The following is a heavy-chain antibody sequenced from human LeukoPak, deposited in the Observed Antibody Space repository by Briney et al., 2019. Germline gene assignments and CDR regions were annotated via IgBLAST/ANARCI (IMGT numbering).Heavy chain of an antibody. CDR3: ARIAMVAATQWFDP. CDR1: GGSISSGGYY. CDR2: IYYSGST. D-gene: IGHD2-15*01. Sequence: PSQTLSLTCTVSGGSISSGGYYWSWIRQHPGKGLEWIGYIYYSGSTNYNPSLKSRVTISVDTSKNQFSLKLSSVTAADTAVYYCARIAMVAATQWFDPWGQGTLVTVSS. V-gene: IGHV4-31*03. J-gene: IGHJ5*02.